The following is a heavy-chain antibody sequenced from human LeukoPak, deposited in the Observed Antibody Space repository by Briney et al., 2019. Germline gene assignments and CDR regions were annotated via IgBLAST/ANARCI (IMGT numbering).Heavy chain of an antibody. CDR2: ISAYNGNT. J-gene: IGHJ4*02. Sequence: GASVKVSCKASGYTFTSYGISWVRQAPGQGLEWMGWISAYNGNTNYAQKFQGRVTMTRDTSISTAYMELSRLRSDDTAVYYCASPLRSGYSSSWYRGWGQGTLVTVSS. V-gene: IGHV1-18*01. CDR3: ASPLRSGYSSSWYRG. D-gene: IGHD6-13*01. CDR1: GYTFTSYG.